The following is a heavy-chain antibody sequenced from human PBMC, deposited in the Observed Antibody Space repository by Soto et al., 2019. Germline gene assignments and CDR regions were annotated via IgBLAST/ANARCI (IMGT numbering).Heavy chain of an antibody. CDR3: ARLQPAAGDNDLTFDY. CDR2: IDPSDSYT. CDR1: GYSFTSYW. Sequence: EVQLVQSGAEVKKPGESLRISCKGSGYSFTSYWISWVRQMPGKGLEWMGRIDPSDSYTNYSPSFQGRVTISADKSISTAYLQWSSLKASDTAMYYCARLQPAAGDNDLTFDYWGQGILVTVSS. D-gene: IGHD6-13*01. J-gene: IGHJ4*02. V-gene: IGHV5-10-1*01.